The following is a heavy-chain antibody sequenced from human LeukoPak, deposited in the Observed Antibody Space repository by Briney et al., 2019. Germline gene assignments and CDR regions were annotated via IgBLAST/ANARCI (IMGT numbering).Heavy chain of an antibody. J-gene: IGHJ4*02. Sequence: SETLSLTCTVSGGSISSSSYYWSWIRQPPGKGLEWIGYIYYSGSTYYSPSLKSRVTISVDTSKNQFSLKLSSVTAADTAVYYCARDPITMVRGVIPHSDYWGQGTLVTVSS. CDR2: IYYSGST. D-gene: IGHD3-10*01. CDR3: ARDPITMVRGVIPHSDY. CDR1: GGSISSSSYY. V-gene: IGHV4-30-4*08.